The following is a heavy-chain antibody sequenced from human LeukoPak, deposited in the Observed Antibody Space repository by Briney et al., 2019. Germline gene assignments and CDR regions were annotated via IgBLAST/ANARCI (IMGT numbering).Heavy chain of an antibody. J-gene: IGHJ4*02. CDR1: GYTFTGYY. CDR2: INPNSGGT. CDR3: ARVPEGYSYDYYFDY. Sequence: ASVKVSCKASGYTFTGYYMHWVRQAPGQGLEWMGWINPNSGGTNYAQKFQGRVTMTRGTSISTAYMELSRLRSDDTAVYYCARVPEGYSYDYYFDYWGQGTLVTVSS. V-gene: IGHV1-2*02. D-gene: IGHD5-18*01.